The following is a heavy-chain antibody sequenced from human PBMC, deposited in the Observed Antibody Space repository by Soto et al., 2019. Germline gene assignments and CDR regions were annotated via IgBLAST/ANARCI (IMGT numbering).Heavy chain of an antibody. J-gene: IGHJ6*02. D-gene: IGHD6-6*01. Sequence: SETLSLTCTVSDDSVSNSYWSWIRQPAGKGLEWIGRIHSSGSAKYNPSLNSRVAMSVDTSKNQFSLELSSLTAVDTAVYYCAREEQLGPYYYYALDVWGQGTTVTVSS. CDR2: IHSSGSA. V-gene: IGHV4-4*07. CDR1: DDSVSNSY. CDR3: AREEQLGPYYYYALDV.